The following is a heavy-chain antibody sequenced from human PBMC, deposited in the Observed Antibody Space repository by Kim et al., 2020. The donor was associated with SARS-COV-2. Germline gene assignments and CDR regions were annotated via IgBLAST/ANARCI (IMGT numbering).Heavy chain of an antibody. V-gene: IGHV3-53*01. Sequence: GGSLRLSCAASGFSVSSNYMNWVRQAPGKGLEWVSIIYSGGSTYYADSVKGRFTISRDSSKNTLYLQMNSLRAEDTAVYFCARDKSGAGLLSFDYWGQGTLVTVSS. D-gene: IGHD3-10*01. CDR2: IYSGGST. CDR3: ARDKSGAGLLSFDY. CDR1: GFSVSSNY. J-gene: IGHJ4*02.